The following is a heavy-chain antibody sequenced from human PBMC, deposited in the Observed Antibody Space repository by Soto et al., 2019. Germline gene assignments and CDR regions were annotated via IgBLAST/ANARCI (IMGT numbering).Heavy chain of an antibody. Sequence: GGSLRLSCTASGIIFSAFAMSWVRQAPGKGLEWVSGITGSGGSTNYADSVKGRFTIFRDNSKDTLYLQMHSLGVDDTAIYYCAIASVTRIRGEPPAHWGQGTLVTVSS. CDR2: ITGSGGST. V-gene: IGHV3-23*01. D-gene: IGHD3-10*01. CDR1: GIIFSAFA. J-gene: IGHJ4*02. CDR3: AIASVTRIRGEPPAH.